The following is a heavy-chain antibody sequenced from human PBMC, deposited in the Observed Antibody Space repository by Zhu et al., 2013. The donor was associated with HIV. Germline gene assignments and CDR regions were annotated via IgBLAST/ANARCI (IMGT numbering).Heavy chain of an antibody. J-gene: IGHJ4*02. CDR2: ISVYSGNT. CDR3: ATGRYDLFDS. CDR1: GSTFIINA. D-gene: IGHD3-3*01. V-gene: IGHV1-18*01. Sequence: QVQLVQSGAEVKKPGASVKVSCKASGSTFIINAFSWVRQAPGQGLEWMGWISVYSGNTKYAQKLQGRVTMTTDTSTNTAYMELRSLRSDDTAVYYCATGRYDLFDSWGQGTLVTVSS.